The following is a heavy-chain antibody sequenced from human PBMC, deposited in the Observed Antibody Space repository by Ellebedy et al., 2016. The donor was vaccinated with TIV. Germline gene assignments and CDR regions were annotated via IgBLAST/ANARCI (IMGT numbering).Heavy chain of an antibody. V-gene: IGHV1-24*01. CDR2: FDPEDGET. D-gene: IGHD3-3*01. CDR1: GYTLTELS. J-gene: IGHJ5*02. Sequence: ASVKVSXKVSGYTLTELSMHWVRQAPGKGLEWMGGFDPEDGETIYAQKFQGRVTMTEDTSTDTAYMELSSLRSEDTAVYYCALTIFGRTFNPWGQGTLVTASS. CDR3: ALTIFGRTFNP.